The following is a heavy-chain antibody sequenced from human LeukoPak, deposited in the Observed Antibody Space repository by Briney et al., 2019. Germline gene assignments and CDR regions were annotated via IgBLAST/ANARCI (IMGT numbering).Heavy chain of an antibody. Sequence: SETLSLTCTVSGGSISSGDYYWSWIRQPLGKGLEWIGYIYYSGSTYYNPSLKSRVTISVDTSKNQFSLKLSSVTAADTAVYYCARVTRYGDYVAYWGQGTLVTVSS. V-gene: IGHV4-30-4*01. CDR1: GGSISSGDYY. CDR3: ARVTRYGDYVAY. J-gene: IGHJ4*02. CDR2: IYYSGST. D-gene: IGHD4-17*01.